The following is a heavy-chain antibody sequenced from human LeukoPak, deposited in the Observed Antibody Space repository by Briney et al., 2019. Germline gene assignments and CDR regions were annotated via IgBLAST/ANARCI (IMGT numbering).Heavy chain of an antibody. CDR1: GYTFTNYG. J-gene: IGHJ4*02. Sequence: AAVKVSCKASGYTFTNYGITELRQPPGQGLEWMGWISAYNGHTNYAQNLQGRVTMTTDTSTSTAYMELRSLTSDDTAVYYCARDGSGPGFDYWGQGTLVTVSS. CDR3: ARDGSGPGFDY. D-gene: IGHD3-10*01. CDR2: ISAYNGHT. V-gene: IGHV1-18*01.